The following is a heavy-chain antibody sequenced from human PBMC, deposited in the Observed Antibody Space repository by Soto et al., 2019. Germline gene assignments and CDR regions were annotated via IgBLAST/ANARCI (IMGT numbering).Heavy chain of an antibody. J-gene: IGHJ4*02. CDR2: IYYSGST. CDR3: ARILSSGYYQSSLTFDY. V-gene: IGHV4-59*01. D-gene: IGHD3-22*01. Sequence: SETLSLTCTVSGGSISSYYWSWIRQPPGKGLEWIGYIYYSGSTNYNPSLKSRVTISVDTSKNQFSLKLSSVTAADTAVYYCARILSSGYYQSSLTFDYWGQGTLVTVSS. CDR1: GGSISSYY.